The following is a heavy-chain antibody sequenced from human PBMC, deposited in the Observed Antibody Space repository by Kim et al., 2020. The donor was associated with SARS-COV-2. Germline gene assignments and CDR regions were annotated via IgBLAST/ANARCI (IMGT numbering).Heavy chain of an antibody. V-gene: IGHV3-20*04. CDR2: SNWNGGST. J-gene: IGHJ2*01. D-gene: IGHD6-19*01. Sequence: GGSLRLSCAASGFSFAASCIRWVRPAPGNLLEWVAGSNWNGGSTGYADSVKGRFTISRDNAKNSLYLQMNSLRAEDTALYYCARDIAVAERAFDLWGRGTLVTVSP. CDR1: GFSFAASC. CDR3: ARDIAVAERAFDL.